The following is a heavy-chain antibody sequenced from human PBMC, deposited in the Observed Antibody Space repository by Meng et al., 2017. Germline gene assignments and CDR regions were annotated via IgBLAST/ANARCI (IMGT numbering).Heavy chain of an antibody. CDR3: ASRYDSSGSAAFQH. D-gene: IGHD3-22*01. V-gene: IGHV1-2*02. J-gene: IGHJ1*01. CDR2: INPNSGGT. Sequence: QVRLVHSGAEVKKPGASVKVSCKASGYTFTGYYMHWVRQAPGQGLEWMGWINPNSGGTNYAQKFQGRVTMTRDTSISTAYMELSRLRSDDTTVYYCASRYDSSGSAAFQHWGQGTLVTVSS. CDR1: GYTFTGYY.